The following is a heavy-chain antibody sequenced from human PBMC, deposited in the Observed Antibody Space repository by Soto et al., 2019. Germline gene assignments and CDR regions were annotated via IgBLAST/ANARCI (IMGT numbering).Heavy chain of an antibody. CDR3: ARVPRYSSGWTYYYYGMDV. J-gene: IGHJ6*02. D-gene: IGHD6-19*01. Sequence: SETLSLTCTVSGGSISSYYWSWIRQPPGKGLEWIGYIYYSGSTNYNPPLKSRVTISVDTSKNQFSLKLSSVTAADTAVYYCARVPRYSSGWTYYYYGMDVWGQGTTVTVSS. V-gene: IGHV4-59*01. CDR2: IYYSGST. CDR1: GGSISSYY.